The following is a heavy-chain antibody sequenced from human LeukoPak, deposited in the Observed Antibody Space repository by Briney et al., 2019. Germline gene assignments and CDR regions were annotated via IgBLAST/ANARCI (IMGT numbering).Heavy chain of an antibody. CDR3: ATQTYYYDSSGYYGIYFDY. J-gene: IGHJ4*02. D-gene: IGHD3-22*01. CDR2: IIPIFGTA. V-gene: IGHV1-69*05. CDR1: GYTFTSYG. Sequence: SVKVSCKASGYTFTSYGISWVRQAPGQGLEWMGRIIPIFGTANYAQKFQGRVTITTDESTSTAYMELSSLRSEDTAVYYCATQTYYYDSSGYYGIYFDYWGQGTLVTVSS.